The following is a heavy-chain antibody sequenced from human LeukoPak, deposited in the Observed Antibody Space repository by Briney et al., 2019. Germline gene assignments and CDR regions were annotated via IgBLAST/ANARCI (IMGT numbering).Heavy chain of an antibody. V-gene: IGHV3-53*01. J-gene: IGHJ3*02. CDR2: IYSGGST. CDR1: GFTFSNYA. CDR3: VGIPGGAFDI. Sequence: QAGGSLRLSCAASGFTFSNYAMSWVRQAPGKGLEWVSVIYSGGSTYYADSVKGRFTISRDNSKNTLYLQMNSLRAEDTAVYYCVGIPGGAFDIWGQGTMVTVSS. D-gene: IGHD1-26*01.